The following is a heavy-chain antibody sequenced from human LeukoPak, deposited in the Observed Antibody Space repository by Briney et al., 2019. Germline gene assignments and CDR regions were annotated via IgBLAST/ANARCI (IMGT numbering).Heavy chain of an antibody. D-gene: IGHD3-10*02. CDR3: ARGSWTLGSGGYFDY. Sequence: GGSLRLSCAASGSTFDDYGMSWVRQAPGKGLEWVSGINWNGGSTGYADSVKGRFTISRDNAKNSLYLQMNSLRAEDTALYYCARGSWTLGSGGYFDYWGQGTLVTVSS. J-gene: IGHJ4*02. CDR2: INWNGGST. CDR1: GSTFDDYG. V-gene: IGHV3-20*04.